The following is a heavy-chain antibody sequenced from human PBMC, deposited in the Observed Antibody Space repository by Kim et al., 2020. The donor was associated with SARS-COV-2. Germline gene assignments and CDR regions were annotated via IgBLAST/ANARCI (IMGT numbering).Heavy chain of an antibody. D-gene: IGHD5-12*01. V-gene: IGHV3-23*01. J-gene: IGHJ4*02. CDR2: IKRPDDST. CDR1: GFTFSNYA. Sequence: GGSLRLSCAASGFTFSNYAMNWVRQAPGKGLKWVSVIKRPDDSTYYAESVKGRFTVSRDSARNTLYLQMNSLRADDTAVYYCVKGAWLDYWGPGTLVTVSS. CDR3: VKGAWLDY.